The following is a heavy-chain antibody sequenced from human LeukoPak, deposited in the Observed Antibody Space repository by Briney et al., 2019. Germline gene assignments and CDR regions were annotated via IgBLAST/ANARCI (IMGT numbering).Heavy chain of an antibody. D-gene: IGHD3-16*01. CDR1: GFTFSRWG. Sequence: PGRSLRLSCAASGFTFSRWGMHRVRQARGKGLEWVAVIWYDGSNKYYADSLSGRFIISSDNYKNTLYLQMNSLSDEATAVYYCAKEGLRTLDYWGQGTLVTVSS. CDR3: AKEGLRTLDY. J-gene: IGHJ4*02. V-gene: IGHV3-33*06. CDR2: IWYDGSNK.